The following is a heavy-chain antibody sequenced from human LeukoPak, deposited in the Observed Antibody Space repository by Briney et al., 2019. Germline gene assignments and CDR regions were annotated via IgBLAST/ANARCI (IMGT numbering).Heavy chain of an antibody. CDR3: ARGHYDFWSGLIDAFDI. CDR1: GYTFTGYY. Sequence: ASVKVSCKASGYTFTGYYMHWVRQAPGQGLEWMGWINPNNGNTNYAQKLQGRVTMTTDTSTSTAYMELRSLRSDDTAVYYCARGHYDFWSGLIDAFDIWGQGTMVTVSS. CDR2: INPNNGNT. D-gene: IGHD3-3*01. J-gene: IGHJ3*02. V-gene: IGHV1-18*04.